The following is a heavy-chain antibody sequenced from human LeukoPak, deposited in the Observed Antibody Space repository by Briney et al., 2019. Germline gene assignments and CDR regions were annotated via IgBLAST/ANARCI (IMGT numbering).Heavy chain of an antibody. CDR3: AELGITMIGGV. CDR2: INWNGDST. V-gene: IGHV3-20*04. D-gene: IGHD3-10*02. J-gene: IGHJ6*04. CDR1: GFTFSSYG. Sequence: PGGSLRLSCAASGFTFSSYGMHWVRQAPGKGLEWVASINWNGDSTIYADSVKGRFTISRDNAKNSLYLQMNSLRAEDTAVYYCAELGITMIGGVWGKGTTVTISS.